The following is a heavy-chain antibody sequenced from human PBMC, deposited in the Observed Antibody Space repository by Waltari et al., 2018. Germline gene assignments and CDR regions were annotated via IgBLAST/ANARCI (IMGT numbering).Heavy chain of an antibody. CDR3: ARDYDILTGSFYYYGMDV. V-gene: IGHV4-4*02. CDR1: GGSISRSHW. J-gene: IGHJ6*02. CDR2: IYHSGST. D-gene: IGHD3-9*01. Sequence: QVQLQESGPGLVKPSGTLSLTCAVSGGSISRSHWWRWVRQPPGKGLEWIGEIYHSGSTNYNPSLKSRVTISVDKSKNQFSLKLSSVTAADTAVYYCARDYDILTGSFYYYGMDVWGQGTTVTVSS.